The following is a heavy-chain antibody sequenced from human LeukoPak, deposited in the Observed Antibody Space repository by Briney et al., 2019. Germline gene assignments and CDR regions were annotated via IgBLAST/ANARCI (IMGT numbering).Heavy chain of an antibody. CDR1: NDSMINYY. J-gene: IGHJ6*03. CDR2: IYYSGST. V-gene: IGHV4-59*08. CDR3: ARGYYFMDV. Sequence: PSETLSLTCTVSNDSMINYYWSWIRQSPGKGLEWIGYIYYSGSTKNPSHKSRVTILLDMSKNQFSLKLSSVSAADTAVYYCARGYYFMDVWGQGTRVTVSS.